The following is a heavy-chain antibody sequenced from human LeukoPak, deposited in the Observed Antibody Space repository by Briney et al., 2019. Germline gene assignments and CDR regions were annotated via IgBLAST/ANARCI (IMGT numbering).Heavy chain of an antibody. J-gene: IGHJ4*02. V-gene: IGHV1-69*04. CDR2: IIPILGIA. D-gene: IGHD6-13*01. CDR1: GGTFSSYA. CDR3: ARGGAAAGTWPRFDY. Sequence: SVKVSCKASGGTFSSYAISWVRQAPGQGLEWMGRIIPILGIANYAQKFQGRVTITTDESTSTAYMELSSLRSEDTAVYYCARGGAAAGTWPRFDYWGQGTLVTVSS.